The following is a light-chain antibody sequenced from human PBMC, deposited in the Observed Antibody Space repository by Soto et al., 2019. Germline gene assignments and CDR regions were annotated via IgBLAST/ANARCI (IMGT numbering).Light chain of an antibody. V-gene: IGLV1-47*01. CDR3: AAWDHSLTGRWV. J-gene: IGLJ3*02. Sequence: QSVLTQPPSASGTPGQRVTISCSGSSSNIGSNFVYWYQQLPGTAPKLLIYRNDERPSGVPDRFSSSKSGTSSSLAITGLRSEDEGDYYCAAWDHSLTGRWVFGGGIQLTVL. CDR2: RND. CDR1: SSNIGSNF.